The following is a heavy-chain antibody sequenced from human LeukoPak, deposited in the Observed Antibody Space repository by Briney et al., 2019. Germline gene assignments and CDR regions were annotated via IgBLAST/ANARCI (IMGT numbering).Heavy chain of an antibody. CDR1: GCTFSGYA. J-gene: IGHJ4*02. V-gene: IGHV3-23*01. D-gene: IGHD3-22*01. CDR3: AKVKYYDSSGYYSVFDY. CDR2: ISGSGGST. Sequence: PGGYLRLSCAASGCTFSGYAMSWVRQAPGKGLEWVSAISGSGGSTYYADSVKGRFTISRDNSKNTLYLQMNSLRAEDTAVYYCAKVKYYDSSGYYSVFDYWGQGTLVTVSS.